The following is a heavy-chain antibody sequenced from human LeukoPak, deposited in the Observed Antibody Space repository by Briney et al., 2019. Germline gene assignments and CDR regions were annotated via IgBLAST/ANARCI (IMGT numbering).Heavy chain of an antibody. D-gene: IGHD5-12*01. J-gene: IGHJ1*01. V-gene: IGHV3-23*01. Sequence: GGSRRLSCTASGFTFSSYAMNWVRQAPGKGLEWVSGVSGSGGSTYYADSVKGRFTISRDSSKSTLYLQMNSLRAEDTAIYYCAKDALATPTRYFQHWGQGTLVTVSS. CDR2: VSGSGGST. CDR1: GFTFSSYA. CDR3: AKDALATPTRYFQH.